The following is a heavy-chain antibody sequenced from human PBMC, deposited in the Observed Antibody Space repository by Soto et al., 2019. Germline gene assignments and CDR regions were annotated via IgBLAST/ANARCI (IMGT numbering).Heavy chain of an antibody. V-gene: IGHV4-59*01. CDR3: ASSYPDTIFGVVRSRGLDV. CDR2: IYYTGST. J-gene: IGHJ6*02. D-gene: IGHD3-3*01. CDR1: GGSISSNY. Sequence: SETLSLTCIVSGGSISSNYWSWIRQPPGKGLEWIGYIYYTGSTNFNPSLKNRVIISVDTSKNQFSLKLSSVTAADTAVYYCASSYPDTIFGVVRSRGLDVWGQGTTVTVSS.